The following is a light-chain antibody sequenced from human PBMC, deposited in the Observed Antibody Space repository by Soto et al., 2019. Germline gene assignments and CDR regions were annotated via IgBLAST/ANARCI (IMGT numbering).Light chain of an antibody. CDR2: RAS. CDR1: QSISTW. J-gene: IGKJ2*01. Sequence: DIQMTQAPSTLTASVGDRVTITCRGSQSISTWLAWYQQKPGKAPKLLISRASSLESGVPPRFSGSGSGTEFTLTINSLQPDDFATYYCQQYDTYPVTFGQGTQLEIK. V-gene: IGKV1-5*03. CDR3: QQYDTYPVT.